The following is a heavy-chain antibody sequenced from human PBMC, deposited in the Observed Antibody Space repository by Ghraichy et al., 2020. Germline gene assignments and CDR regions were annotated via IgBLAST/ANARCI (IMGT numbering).Heavy chain of an antibody. CDR3: AKHSQDYGDSMIDH. V-gene: IGHV3-23*01. CDR1: GFTFSSYA. CDR2: ISGSGGRT. D-gene: IGHD4-17*01. Sequence: GESLNISCAASGFTFSSYAMTWVRQAPGRGLEWVSHISGSGGRTFYADSVKGRFTISRDNSKNTLSLQMDYLRAEETAVYYCAKHSQDYGDSMIDHWGPGILVTVSS. J-gene: IGHJ4*02.